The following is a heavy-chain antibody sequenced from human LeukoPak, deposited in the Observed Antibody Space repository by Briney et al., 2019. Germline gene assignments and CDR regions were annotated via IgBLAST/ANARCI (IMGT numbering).Heavy chain of an antibody. CDR1: GFTVSSNY. CDR3: ASCSSSSFYDY. D-gene: IGHD6-6*01. Sequence: GGSLRLSCAASGFTVSSNYMSWVRQAPGKGLEWVSVIYSGGSTYYADSVKGRFTISRDNSKNTLYPQMNSLRAEDTAVYYCASCSSSSFYDYWGQGTLVTVSS. J-gene: IGHJ4*02. V-gene: IGHV3-53*01. CDR2: IYSGGST.